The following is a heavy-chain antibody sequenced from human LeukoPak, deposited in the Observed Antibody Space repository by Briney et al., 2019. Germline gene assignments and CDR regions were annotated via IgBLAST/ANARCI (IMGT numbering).Heavy chain of an antibody. Sequence: GGSLRLSWAASGFTFTSSAISWVSQAPGKGLEWVSGISAGGGSTDYADSVKGRFTISRDNSKNTLYLQMNSLRAEHTARYYSACTSYSGSWLMAYGGQGTLVTVSS. CDR3: ACTSYSGSWLMAY. D-gene: IGHD6-13*01. CDR1: GFTFTSSA. CDR2: ISAGGGST. V-gene: IGHV3-23*01. J-gene: IGHJ4*02.